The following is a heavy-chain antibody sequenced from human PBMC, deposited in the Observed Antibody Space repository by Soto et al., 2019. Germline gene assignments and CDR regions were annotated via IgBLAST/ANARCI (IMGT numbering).Heavy chain of an antibody. J-gene: IGHJ4*02. V-gene: IGHV1-69*13. CDR1: GGTFSSYA. CDR3: ARGRTTGTTFDY. CDR2: IIPIFGTA. D-gene: IGHD1-1*01. Sequence: ASVKVSCKASGGTFSSYAISWVRQAPGQGLEWMGGIIPIFGTANYAQKFQGRVTITADESTSTAYMELSSLRSEDTAVYYCARGRTTGTTFDYWGQGTLVTVSS.